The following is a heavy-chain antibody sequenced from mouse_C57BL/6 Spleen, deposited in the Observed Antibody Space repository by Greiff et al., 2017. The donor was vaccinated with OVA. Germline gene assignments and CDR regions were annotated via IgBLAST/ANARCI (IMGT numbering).Heavy chain of an antibody. CDR3: TTSSIYYGNSFDY. V-gene: IGHV14-4*01. CDR1: GFNIKDDY. J-gene: IGHJ2*01. D-gene: IGHD2-1*01. Sequence: EVQLQQSGAELVRPGASVKLSCTASGFNIKDDYMHWVKQRPEQGLEWIGWIDPENGDTEYASKFQGKATITADTSSNTAYLQLSSLTSEDTAVYYCTTSSIYYGNSFDYWGQGTTLTVSS. CDR2: IDPENGDT.